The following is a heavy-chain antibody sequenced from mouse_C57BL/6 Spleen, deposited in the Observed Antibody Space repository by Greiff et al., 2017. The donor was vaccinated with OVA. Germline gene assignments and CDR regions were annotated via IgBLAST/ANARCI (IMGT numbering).Heavy chain of an antibody. Sequence: VKLQQSGAELVRPGTSVKMSCKASGYTFTNYWIGWAKQRPGHGLEWIGDIYPGGGYTNYNEKFKGKATLTADKSSSTAYMQFSSLTSEDSAIYYCARIYYDYEWYFDVWGTGTTVTVSS. CDR3: ARIYYDYEWYFDV. J-gene: IGHJ1*03. CDR2: IYPGGGYT. D-gene: IGHD2-4*01. CDR1: GYTFTNYW. V-gene: IGHV1-63*01.